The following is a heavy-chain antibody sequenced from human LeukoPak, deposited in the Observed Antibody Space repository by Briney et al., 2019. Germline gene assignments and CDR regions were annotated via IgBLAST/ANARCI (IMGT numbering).Heavy chain of an antibody. CDR1: RFTFSAYW. CDR2: INQDGSEK. V-gene: IGHV3-7*05. D-gene: IGHD3-10*01. CDR3: ARSHRSFASGSGDY. Sequence: GGSLRLSCAASRFTFSAYWMSWVRQAPGKGLEWVANINQDGSEKYCVDSVKGRFSISRDNAKNSLFLQMNSLRAEDTAVYYCARSHRSFASGSGDYWGQGTLVTASS. J-gene: IGHJ4*02.